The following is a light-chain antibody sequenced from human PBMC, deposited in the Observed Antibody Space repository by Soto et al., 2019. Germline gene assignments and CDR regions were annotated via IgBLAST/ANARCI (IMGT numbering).Light chain of an antibody. J-gene: IGKJ5*01. V-gene: IGKV3-11*01. CDR1: QSVSSY. CDR2: DAS. CDR3: QQRSNWPPIT. Sequence: EIVLTQSPATLSLSPGERATLSCRASQSVSSYLAWYQQKPGQAPRLLIYDASQRATGIPARLSGSGSGTDFTLTISSLEPEDFAVYYCQQRSNWPPITFGQGTRLEIK.